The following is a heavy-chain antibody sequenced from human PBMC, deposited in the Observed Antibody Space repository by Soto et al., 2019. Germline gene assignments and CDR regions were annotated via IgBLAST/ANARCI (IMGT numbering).Heavy chain of an antibody. D-gene: IGHD6-13*01. CDR2: ISTYNGDT. J-gene: IGHJ4*02. V-gene: IGHV1-18*04. CDR1: GYTFTNYG. CDR3: AREDYSASFDY. Sequence: ASVKVSCKTSGYTFTNYGLTRVRQAPGQGLEWMGWISTYNGDTNYAQRLQGRVTMTTDTSTSTAFMELRGLRSDDTAVYYCAREDYSASFDYWGQGTLVTVSS.